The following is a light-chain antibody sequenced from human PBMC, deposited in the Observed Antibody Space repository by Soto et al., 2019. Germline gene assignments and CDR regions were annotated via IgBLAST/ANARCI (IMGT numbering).Light chain of an antibody. CDR2: DAS. CDR3: QQRSKWPIT. Sequence: EIVLTQSPATLSLSPGERATLSCRATESVSTYLAWYQQKPGRAPRLLIYDASKRATGIPARFSGSGSGTGLTITISSLEPEDFEVYYCQQRSKWPITFGQGTRLEIK. V-gene: IGKV3-11*01. J-gene: IGKJ5*01. CDR1: ESVSTY.